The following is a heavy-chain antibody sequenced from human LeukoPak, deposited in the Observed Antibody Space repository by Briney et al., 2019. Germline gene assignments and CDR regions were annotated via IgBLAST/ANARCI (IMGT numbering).Heavy chain of an antibody. J-gene: IGHJ4*02. CDR2: IYPGDSDI. D-gene: IGHD1-26*01. CDR3: ARVGPNVDY. Sequence: GESLKISCKGSGYSFTTYWIGWVRQMPGKGLEWMGIIYPGDSDIRYSPSFQGQVTISVDKSITTAYLQWSSPKASDTAMYYCARVGPNVDYWGQGTLVTVSS. V-gene: IGHV5-51*01. CDR1: GYSFTTYW.